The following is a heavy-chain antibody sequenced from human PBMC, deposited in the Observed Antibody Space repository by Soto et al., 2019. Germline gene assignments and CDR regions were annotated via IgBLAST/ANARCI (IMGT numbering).Heavy chain of an antibody. D-gene: IGHD3-10*01. CDR2: ISGSGGST. V-gene: IGHV3-23*01. J-gene: IGHJ6*03. CDR1: GFTFSSYA. Sequence: GSLRLSCAASGFTFSSYAMSWVRQAPGKGLEWVSAISGSGGSTYYADSVKGRFTISRDNSKNTLYLQMNSLRAEDTAVYYCAKAGIDYYGSGNPYYYYYYMDVWGKGTTVTVSS. CDR3: AKAGIDYYGSGNPYYYYYYMDV.